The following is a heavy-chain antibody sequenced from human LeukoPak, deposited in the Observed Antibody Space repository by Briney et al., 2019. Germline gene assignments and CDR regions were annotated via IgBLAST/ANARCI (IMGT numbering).Heavy chain of an antibody. V-gene: IGHV4-4*07. D-gene: IGHD3-3*01. CDR2: IYNTGSA. Sequence: SETLSLTCNVSGASISSHYWNWIRQPAGKGLEWIGCIYNTGSANYNPSLKSRVIMSLDTSRNQISLKLTSVTAADTAVYFCAGYYSSIYGMDVWGQGTSVTVSS. J-gene: IGHJ6*02. CDR3: AGYYSSIYGMDV. CDR1: GASISSHY.